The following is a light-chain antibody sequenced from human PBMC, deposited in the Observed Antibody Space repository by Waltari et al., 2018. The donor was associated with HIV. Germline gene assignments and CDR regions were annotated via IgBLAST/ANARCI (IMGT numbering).Light chain of an antibody. CDR3: CSYAGSSNVV. Sequence: QSALTQPASVSGSPGQSITISCTGTSSDVGSYNLVSWYQQHPGKAPKLMSYEGSKRPSGVSNRFSGSKSGNTASLTISGLQAEDEADYYCCSYAGSSNVVFGGGTKLTVL. CDR1: SSDVGSYNL. J-gene: IGLJ2*01. V-gene: IGLV2-23*01. CDR2: EGS.